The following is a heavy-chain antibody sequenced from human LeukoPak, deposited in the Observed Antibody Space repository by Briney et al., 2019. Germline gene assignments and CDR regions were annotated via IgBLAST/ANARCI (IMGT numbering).Heavy chain of an antibody. CDR2: IKRDGSET. CDR3: ARISTAVAGGDY. Sequence: GGSMRLSCAASGFTFSSYGMHWVRQAPGKGLEWVANIKRDGSETYYVDSVKGRFTISRDNAKNSLYLQMDSLRAEDTAVYYCARISTAVAGGDYWGQGTLVIVSS. J-gene: IGHJ4*02. CDR1: GFTFSSYG. V-gene: IGHV3-7*01. D-gene: IGHD6-19*01.